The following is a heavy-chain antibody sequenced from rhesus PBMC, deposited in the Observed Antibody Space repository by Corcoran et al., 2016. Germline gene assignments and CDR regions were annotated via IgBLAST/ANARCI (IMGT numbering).Heavy chain of an antibody. CDR2: IYGGSAST. J-gene: IGHJ4*01. Sequence: QVQLQESGPGLVKPSETLSLTCAVSGGSFSSYWWGWIRQPPGKGLEWIGSIYGGSASTEYNPSLKSRATISRDTSKNQFSLKLSSVTAADTAVYYCARDWPSYYNFWSGLDYWGQGVLVTVSS. CDR3: ARDWPSYYNFWSGLDY. CDR1: GGSFSSYW. V-gene: IGHV4-160*01. D-gene: IGHD3-3*01.